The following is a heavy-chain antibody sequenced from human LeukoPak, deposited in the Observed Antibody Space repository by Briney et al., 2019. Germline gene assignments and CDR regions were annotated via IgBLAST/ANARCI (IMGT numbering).Heavy chain of an antibody. D-gene: IGHD3-22*01. CDR1: GFTFSSYA. Sequence: QSGGSLRLSCAASGFTFSSYAMSWVRQAPGKGLEWVSAISGSGGSTYYADSVKGRFTISRDNSKNTLYLQMNSLRAEDTAVYYCAKHKNYYDSSGYLMGAFDIWGQGTMVTVSS. J-gene: IGHJ3*02. V-gene: IGHV3-23*01. CDR3: AKHKNYYDSSGYLMGAFDI. CDR2: ISGSGGST.